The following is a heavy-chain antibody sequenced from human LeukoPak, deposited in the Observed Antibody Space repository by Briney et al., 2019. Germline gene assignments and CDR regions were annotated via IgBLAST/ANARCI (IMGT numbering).Heavy chain of an antibody. CDR1: GFTFDDYA. D-gene: IGHD6-13*01. CDR3: AREGSSWAFDY. Sequence: PGGSLRLSCAASGFTFDDYAMHWVRQVPGKGLEWVSGISWNSGRIAYADSVKGRFTISRDNAKNSLYLQMNSLRAEDTAVYYCAREGSSWAFDYWGQGTLVTVSS. V-gene: IGHV3-9*01. CDR2: ISWNSGRI. J-gene: IGHJ4*02.